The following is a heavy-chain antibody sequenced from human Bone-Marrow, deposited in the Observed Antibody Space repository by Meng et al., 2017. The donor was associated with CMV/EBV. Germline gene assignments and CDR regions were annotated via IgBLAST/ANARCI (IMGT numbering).Heavy chain of an antibody. Sequence: GESLKISCAASGFTFSSYAMHWVRQAPGKGLEWVAVISYDGSNKYYADSVKGRFTISRDNSKNTLYLQMNSLRAEDTAVYYCARDIVIGGAYYYYYGMDVWGQGTTVTDSS. V-gene: IGHV3-30*04. D-gene: IGHD2-15*01. CDR2: ISYDGSNK. CDR3: ARDIVIGGAYYYYYGMDV. J-gene: IGHJ6*02. CDR1: GFTFSSYA.